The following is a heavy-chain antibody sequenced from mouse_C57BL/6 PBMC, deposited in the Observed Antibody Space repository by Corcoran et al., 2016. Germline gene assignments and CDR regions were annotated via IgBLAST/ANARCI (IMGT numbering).Heavy chain of an antibody. Sequence: VQLQQSGPELVKPGASVKISCKASGYTFTDYYINWVKQRPGQGLEWIARIYPGSGNTYYNEKFKGKATLTAEKSSSTAYMQLSSLTSEDSAVYFCARGRLLRLYYYAMDYWGQGTSVTVSS. CDR2: IYPGSGNT. J-gene: IGHJ4*01. V-gene: IGHV1-76*01. CDR3: ARGRLLRLYYYAMDY. CDR1: GYTFTDYY. D-gene: IGHD1-1*01.